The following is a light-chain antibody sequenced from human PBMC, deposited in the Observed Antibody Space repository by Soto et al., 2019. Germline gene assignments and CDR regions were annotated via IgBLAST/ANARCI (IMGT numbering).Light chain of an antibody. V-gene: IGLV2-14*01. CDR2: EVS. CDR3: SSYTSSNTVV. Sequence: QSALTQPASVSGSPGHSITNTCTGSSSDIGGFDYVSWYQHRPGEAPKLTIYEVSNRPSGVSYRFSGSKSDNTASLTISGLQAEDEVGYYCSSYTSSNTVVFGPGTKVTVL. J-gene: IGLJ1*01. CDR1: SSDIGGFDY.